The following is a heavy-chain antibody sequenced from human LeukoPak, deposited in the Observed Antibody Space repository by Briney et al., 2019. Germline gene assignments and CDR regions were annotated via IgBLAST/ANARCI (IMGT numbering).Heavy chain of an antibody. J-gene: IGHJ4*02. CDR2: IIPIFGTA. V-gene: IGHV1-69*13. CDR1: GYTFTSYY. Sequence: ASVKVSCKASGYTFTSYYMHWVRQAPGQGLEWMGGIIPIFGTANYAQKFQGRVTITADESTSTAYMELSSLRSEDTAVYYCARGRETYYYDSSGYYRFDYWGQGTLVTVSS. D-gene: IGHD3-22*01. CDR3: ARGRETYYYDSSGYYRFDY.